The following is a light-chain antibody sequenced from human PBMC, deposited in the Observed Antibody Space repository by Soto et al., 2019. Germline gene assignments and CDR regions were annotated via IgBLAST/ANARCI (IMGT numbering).Light chain of an antibody. CDR1: SSNIGAGRD. CDR2: DSN. Sequence: QSVLTQPPSVSGAPGQRVTISCTGSSSNIGAGRDVHWYRQLPGAAPKFLISDSNHRPSGVPDRFSVSNSGASASLAITGLRAEDEGDYFCQSYGTSLSGLYVFGTGTKLTVL. CDR3: QSYGTSLSGLYV. J-gene: IGLJ1*01. V-gene: IGLV1-40*01.